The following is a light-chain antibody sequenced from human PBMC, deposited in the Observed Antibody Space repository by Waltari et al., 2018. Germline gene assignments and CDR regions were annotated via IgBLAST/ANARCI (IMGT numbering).Light chain of an antibody. CDR1: QTLNNNY. V-gene: IGKV3-20*01. CDR3: QQYGSSPYS. CDR2: GAS. J-gene: IGKJ2*01. Sequence: EIVLTQSPGTLSLSAGERATLSRKASQTLNNNYLAWYQQKPGQSPRLLIFGASKRATGIPDRFSGSGSGTDFTLTISRLETEDFAMYYCQQYGSSPYSFGQGARVEIK.